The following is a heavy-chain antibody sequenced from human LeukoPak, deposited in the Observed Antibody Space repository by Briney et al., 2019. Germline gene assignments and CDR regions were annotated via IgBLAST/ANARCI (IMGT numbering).Heavy chain of an antibody. Sequence: ASVKVSCKVSGYTLTELSMHWVRQAPGKGLEWMGGFDPEDGETIYAQKFQGRVTMTEDTSTDTAYMELSSLRSEDTAVYYCARGFHYDFWSGYFGRVWFDPWGQGTLVTVSS. CDR2: FDPEDGET. V-gene: IGHV1-24*01. CDR1: GYTLTELS. CDR3: ARGFHYDFWSGYFGRVWFDP. J-gene: IGHJ5*02. D-gene: IGHD3-3*01.